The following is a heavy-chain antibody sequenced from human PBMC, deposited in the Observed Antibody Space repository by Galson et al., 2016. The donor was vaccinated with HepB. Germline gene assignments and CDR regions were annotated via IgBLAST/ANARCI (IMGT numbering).Heavy chain of an antibody. D-gene: IGHD1-26*01. V-gene: IGHV4-59*01. CDR3: ARLLSRTSYSFYYMDV. J-gene: IGHJ6*03. CDR2: IFNSGRT. Sequence: SETLSLTCTVSGGSIGSFYWTWIRQPPGEGLEWIGFIFNSGRTNYNPSLQSRVTISVDTSKNQFSLRLSSMTAADTAVYYCARLLSRTSYSFYYMDVWGKGTTVTVS. CDR1: GGSIGSFY.